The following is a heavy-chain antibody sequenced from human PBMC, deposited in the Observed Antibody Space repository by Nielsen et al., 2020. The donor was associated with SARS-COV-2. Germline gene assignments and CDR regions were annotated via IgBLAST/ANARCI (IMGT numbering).Heavy chain of an antibody. V-gene: IGHV3-30-3*01. Sequence: GESLKISCAASGFTFSSYAMHWVRQAPGKGLEWVAVISYDGSNKYYADSVEGRFTISRDNSKNTLYLQMNSLRAEDTAVYYCARDVAVAGTFFYFDYWGQGTLVTVSS. CDR2: ISYDGSNK. CDR3: ARDVAVAGTFFYFDY. CDR1: GFTFSSYA. J-gene: IGHJ4*02. D-gene: IGHD6-19*01.